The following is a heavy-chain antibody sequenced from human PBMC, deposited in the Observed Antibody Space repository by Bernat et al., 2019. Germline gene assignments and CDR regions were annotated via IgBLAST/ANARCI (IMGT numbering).Heavy chain of an antibody. CDR2: ISYDGSNK. J-gene: IGHJ5*02. V-gene: IGHV3-30-3*01. Sequence: QVQLVESGGGVVQPGRSLRLSCAASGFTFSSYAMHWVRQAPGKGLELVAVISYDGSNKYYADSVKGRFTISRDNSKNTLYLQMNSLRAEDTDVYYCARDQYDILTGYTNWFDPWGQGTLVTVSS. D-gene: IGHD3-9*01. CDR3: ARDQYDILTGYTNWFDP. CDR1: GFTFSSYA.